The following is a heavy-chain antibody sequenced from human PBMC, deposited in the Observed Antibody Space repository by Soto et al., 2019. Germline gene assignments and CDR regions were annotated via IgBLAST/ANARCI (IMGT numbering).Heavy chain of an antibody. J-gene: IGHJ4*02. CDR1: VFTFSDSY. D-gene: IGHD1-26*01. V-gene: IGHV3-11*01. CDR3: ARPTRVVAATADY. Sequence: PGGSLRLCCTASVFTFSDSYMGWIRQAPGKGLEWLSHIGRSGSPVYYADSVKGRFTISRDDARNSLYLQMHSLRAEDTAVYYCARPTRVVAATADYWGQGTLVTVSS. CDR2: IGRSGSPV.